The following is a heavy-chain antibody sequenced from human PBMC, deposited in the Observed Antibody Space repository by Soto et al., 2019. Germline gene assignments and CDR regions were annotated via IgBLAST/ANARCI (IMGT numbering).Heavy chain of an antibody. J-gene: IGHJ3*02. V-gene: IGHV3-33*01. Sequence: PGGSLRLSCAASGFTFSSYGMHWFRQAPGKGLEWVAVIWYDGSNKYYADSVKGRFTISRDNSKNTLYLQMNSLRAEDTAVYYCARDFGRAVASHRPEALASWGQGTIVPVAS. CDR2: IWYDGSNK. D-gene: IGHD6-19*01. CDR3: ARDFGRAVASHRPEALAS. CDR1: GFTFSSYG.